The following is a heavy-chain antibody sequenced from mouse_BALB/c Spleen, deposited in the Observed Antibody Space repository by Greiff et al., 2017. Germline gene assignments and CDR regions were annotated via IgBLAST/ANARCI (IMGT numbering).Heavy chain of an antibody. CDR3: ARAFPEGGYFDV. Sequence: EVKLVESGGGLVKPGGSLKLSCAASGFTFSSYAMSWVRQTPEKRLEWVASISSGGSTYYPDSVKGRFTISRDNARNILYLQMSSLRSEDTAMYYCARAFPEGGYFDVWGAGTTVTVSS. CDR1: GFTFSSYA. J-gene: IGHJ1*01. CDR2: ISSGGST. V-gene: IGHV5-6-5*01.